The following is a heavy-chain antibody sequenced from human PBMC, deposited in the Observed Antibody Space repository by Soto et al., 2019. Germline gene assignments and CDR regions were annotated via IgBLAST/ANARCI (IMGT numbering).Heavy chain of an antibody. V-gene: IGHV3-33*01. CDR2: TWYDGSNK. CDR3: ATLDRDSSSWYVPGY. CDR1: GFTFSSYG. D-gene: IGHD6-13*01. Sequence: GGSLRLSCAASGFTFSSYGMHWVRQAPGKGLEWVAVTWYDGSNKYYADSVKGRFTISRDNSKNTLYLQMNSLRAEDTAVYYCATLDRDSSSWYVPGYWGQGTLVTVSS. J-gene: IGHJ4*02.